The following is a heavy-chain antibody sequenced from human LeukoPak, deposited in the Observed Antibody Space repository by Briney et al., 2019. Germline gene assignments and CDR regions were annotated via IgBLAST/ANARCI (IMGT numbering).Heavy chain of an antibody. CDR2: ISYDGSNK. D-gene: IGHD5-18*01. Sequence: AVISYDGSNKYYADSVKGRFTISRDNPKNTLYLQMNSLRAEDTAVYYCAKDRGGYSYGFDYWGQGTLVTVSS. J-gene: IGHJ4*02. CDR3: AKDRGGYSYGFDY. V-gene: IGHV3-30-3*02.